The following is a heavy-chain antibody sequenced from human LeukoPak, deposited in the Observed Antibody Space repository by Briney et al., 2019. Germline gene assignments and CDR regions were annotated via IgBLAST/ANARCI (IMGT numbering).Heavy chain of an antibody. V-gene: IGHV3-7*03. J-gene: IGHJ4*02. CDR2: IKQDGSER. Sequence: GGSLRLSCAASGFTFSSYWMSWVRQPPGKGLEWVATIKQDGSERYYVDSVKGRFTISRDNAKNSLYLQINSLRADETAVYYCARDLSTSRSAYWGQGTLVTVSS. CDR1: GFTFSSYW. D-gene: IGHD6-6*01. CDR3: ARDLSTSRSAY.